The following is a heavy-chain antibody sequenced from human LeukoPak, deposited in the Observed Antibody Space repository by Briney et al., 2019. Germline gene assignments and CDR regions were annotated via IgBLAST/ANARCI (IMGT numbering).Heavy chain of an antibody. J-gene: IGHJ4*02. CDR1: GYTFTSYA. D-gene: IGHD4-23*01. CDR2: ISAYNGNT. Sequence: ASVKVSCKASGYTFTSYAMNWVRQAPGQGLEWMGWISAYNGNTNYAQKLQGRVTMTTDTSTSTAYMELRSLRSDDTAVYYCARDPRRLRWTTSPLRPPDLLYWGQGTLVTVSS. CDR3: ARDPRRLRWTTSPLRPPDLLY. V-gene: IGHV1-18*01.